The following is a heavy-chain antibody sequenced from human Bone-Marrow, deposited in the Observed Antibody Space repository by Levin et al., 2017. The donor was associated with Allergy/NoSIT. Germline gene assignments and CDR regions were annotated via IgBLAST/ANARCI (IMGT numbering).Heavy chain of an antibody. CDR3: AKDTIYCSGGSCFPGHFDY. CDR1: GFTFDDYA. D-gene: IGHD2-15*01. CDR2: ISWNSGSI. Sequence: LSLTCAASGFTFDDYAMHWVRQAPGKGLEWVSGISWNSGSIGYADSVKGRFTISRDNAKNSLYLQMNSLRAEDTALYYCAKDTIYCSGGSCFPGHFDYWGQGTLVTVSS. J-gene: IGHJ4*02. V-gene: IGHV3-9*01.